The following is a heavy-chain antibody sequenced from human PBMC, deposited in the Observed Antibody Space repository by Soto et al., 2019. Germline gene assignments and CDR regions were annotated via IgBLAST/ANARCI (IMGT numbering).Heavy chain of an antibody. V-gene: IGHV3-74*01. CDR1: GFTFSSDW. Sequence: GGSLRLSCAASGFTFSSDWMHWVRQAPGKGLVWVSAINSSESSTTYADSVKGRFTISRDNSKNTLYLQMNSLRAEDTAVYYCAKAPYCSSTSCYAGNFDYWGHGTLVTVSS. D-gene: IGHD2-2*01. CDR3: AKAPYCSSTSCYAGNFDY. J-gene: IGHJ4*01. CDR2: INSSESST.